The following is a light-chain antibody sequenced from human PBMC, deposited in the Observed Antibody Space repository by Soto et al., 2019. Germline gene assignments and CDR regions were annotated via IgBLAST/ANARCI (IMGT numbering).Light chain of an antibody. CDR3: QYYDSCPTGYVV. CDR1: SSNIGAGYD. Sequence: QSVLTQPPSVSGAPGQRVTISCTGSSSNIGAGYDVHWYQQLPGTAPKLLIYGNSNRPSGAPDRFSGSKSSTSASLSITGIQDQHEGGYCCQYYDSCPTGYVVLGGGRKLTV. CDR2: GNS. V-gene: IGLV1-40*01. J-gene: IGLJ2*01.